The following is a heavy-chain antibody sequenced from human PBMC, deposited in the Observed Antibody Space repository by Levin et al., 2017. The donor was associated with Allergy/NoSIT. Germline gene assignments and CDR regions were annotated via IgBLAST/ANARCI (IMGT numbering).Heavy chain of an antibody. CDR2: IYYSGST. Sequence: SETLSLTCTVSGGSISSSSYYWGWIRQPPGKGLEWIGSIYYSGSTYYNPSLKSRVTISVDTSKNQFSLKLSSVTAADTAVYYCASTSMAYGMDVWGQGTTVTVSS. CDR3: ASTSMAYGMDV. D-gene: IGHD5-24*01. CDR1: GGSISSSSYY. J-gene: IGHJ6*02. V-gene: IGHV4-39*01.